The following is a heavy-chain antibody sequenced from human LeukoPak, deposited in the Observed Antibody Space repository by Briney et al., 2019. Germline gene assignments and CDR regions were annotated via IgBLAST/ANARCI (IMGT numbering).Heavy chain of an antibody. CDR3: ASGKYYYYGMDV. Sequence: SETLSLTCTVSGGSMSSYYWSWIRQPPGKGLEWIGYIYYSGSTNYNPSLKSRVTISVDTSKNQFSLKLSSVTAADTAVYYCASGKYYYYGMDVWGQGTTVTVSS. CDR2: IYYSGST. D-gene: IGHD6-6*01. J-gene: IGHJ6*02. V-gene: IGHV4-59*01. CDR1: GGSMSSYY.